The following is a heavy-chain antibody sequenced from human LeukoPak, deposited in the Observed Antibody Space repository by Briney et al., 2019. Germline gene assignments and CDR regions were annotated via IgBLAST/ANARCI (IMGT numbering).Heavy chain of an antibody. D-gene: IGHD3-16*01. J-gene: IGHJ4*02. V-gene: IGHV3-23*01. CDR3: ATSLVLSYLYY. Sequence: ETLSLTCTVSGGSISSGDYYWSWIRQPPGKGLEWVSAISGSGGSTYYADSVKGRFTISRDNSENTLYLQMNSLRAEDTAVYYCATSLVLSYLYYWGQGTLVTVSS. CDR1: GGSISSGDYY. CDR2: ISGSGGST.